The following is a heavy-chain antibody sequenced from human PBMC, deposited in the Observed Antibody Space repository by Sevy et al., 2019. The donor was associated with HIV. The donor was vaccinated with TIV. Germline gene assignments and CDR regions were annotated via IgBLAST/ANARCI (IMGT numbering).Heavy chain of an antibody. J-gene: IGHJ4*02. CDR1: GFTFSNYA. CDR3: AKDLEEVSASAGDNFDY. D-gene: IGHD6-13*01. Sequence: GGSLRLSCTASGFTFSNYAMSWVRQAPGKGLEWVSAISSNGYSTYYIDSVRGRFSISRDNSKNTVYLQMTRLRAEDTAVYVCAKDLEEVSASAGDNFDYWGQGTLVTVSS. CDR2: ISSNGYST. V-gene: IGHV3-23*01.